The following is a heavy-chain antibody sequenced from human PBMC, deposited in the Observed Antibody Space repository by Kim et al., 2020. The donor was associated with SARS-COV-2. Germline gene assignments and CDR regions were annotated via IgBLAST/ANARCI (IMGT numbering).Heavy chain of an antibody. CDR2: T. D-gene: IGHD6-13*01. J-gene: IGHJ5*02. Sequence: TSSEQKFQDRVPMTRDTSTSTVYMELSSLRSEDTAVYYCARDGDSSSLTAWGQGTLVTVSS. V-gene: IGHV1-46*01. CDR3: ARDGDSSSLTA.